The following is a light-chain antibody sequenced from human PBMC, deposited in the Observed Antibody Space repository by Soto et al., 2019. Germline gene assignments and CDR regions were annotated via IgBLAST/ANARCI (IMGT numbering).Light chain of an antibody. V-gene: IGLV2-14*01. Sequence: QSALTQPASVSGSPGQSIAIFCTGTSSDVGGYNYVSWHQQHPGKAPKVLISVVSNRPSGVSNRFSGSKSGNTASLTISGLQAEDEADYYCSSYRSGGTFVFGSGTKVTVL. CDR2: VVS. CDR3: SSYRSGGTFV. CDR1: SSDVGGYNY. J-gene: IGLJ1*01.